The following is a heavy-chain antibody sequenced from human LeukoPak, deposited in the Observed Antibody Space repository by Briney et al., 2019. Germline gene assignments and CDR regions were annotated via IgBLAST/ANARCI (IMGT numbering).Heavy chain of an antibody. Sequence: GASVKVSCKASGGTFSSYAISWVRQAPGQGLEWMGGIIPIFGTANYAQKFQGRVTITADESTSTAYMELSSLRSEDTAVYYCATSITIFGVVHYYMDVWGKGTTVTVSS. CDR1: GGTFSSYA. J-gene: IGHJ6*03. CDR3: ATSITIFGVVHYYMDV. CDR2: IIPIFGTA. V-gene: IGHV1-69*13. D-gene: IGHD3-3*01.